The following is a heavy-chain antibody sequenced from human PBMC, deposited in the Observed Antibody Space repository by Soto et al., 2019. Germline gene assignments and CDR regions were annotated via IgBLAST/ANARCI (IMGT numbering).Heavy chain of an antibody. CDR2: IYYSGST. V-gene: IGHV4-39*01. CDR3: ARHSRRQQLVQISWFDP. D-gene: IGHD6-13*01. J-gene: IGHJ5*02. CDR1: GGSISSSSYS. Sequence: PSESLSLTCTVSGGSISSSSYSWGWIRQPSTTGLEWIGSIYYSGSTYYTPSVKSRLTISVDTAKSQFSLKLSSVTAADTAVYYCARHSRRQQLVQISWFDPWGQGTLVTVSS.